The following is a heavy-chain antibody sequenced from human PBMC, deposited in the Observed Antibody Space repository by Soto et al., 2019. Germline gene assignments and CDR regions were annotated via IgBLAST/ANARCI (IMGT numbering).Heavy chain of an antibody. Sequence: GESLKISCKGSGYSFTSYWIGWVRQMSGKGLEWMGIIYPGDSDTRYSPSFQGQVTISADKSISTAYLQWSSLKASDTAMYYCARLMYYYDSSGYYSGWFDPWGQGTLVTVSS. J-gene: IGHJ5*02. CDR1: GYSFTSYW. V-gene: IGHV5-51*01. CDR2: IYPGDSDT. CDR3: ARLMYYYDSSGYYSGWFDP. D-gene: IGHD3-22*01.